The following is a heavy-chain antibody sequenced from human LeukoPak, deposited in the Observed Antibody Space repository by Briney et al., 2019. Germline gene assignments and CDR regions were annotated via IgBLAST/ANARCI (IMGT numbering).Heavy chain of an antibody. J-gene: IGHJ1*01. CDR2: ISGSGGST. CDR1: GFTFSSYA. V-gene: IGHV3-23*01. CDR3: AKDLDYGDYASGY. Sequence: GGSLRLSCAASGFTFSSYAMSWGRQAPGKGLEWVSAISGSGGSTYYADSVKGRFTISRDNSKNTLYLQMNSLRAEDTAVYYCAKDLDYGDYASGYWGQGTLVTVSS. D-gene: IGHD4-17*01.